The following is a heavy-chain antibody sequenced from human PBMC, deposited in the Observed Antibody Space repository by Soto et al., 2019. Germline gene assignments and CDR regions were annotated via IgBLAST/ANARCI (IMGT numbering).Heavy chain of an antibody. Sequence: ASVKVSCKXSGYTFSGYGISWVRQAPGQGLEWMGWISAYNGNTNYAPKLQGRVTMTTDTSTTTAYMELRSLRSDDTAVYYCARGHSGISRGWYLEGLDYWGQGTLVTVSS. J-gene: IGHJ4*02. D-gene: IGHD6-19*01. CDR2: ISAYNGNT. CDR3: ARGHSGISRGWYLEGLDY. V-gene: IGHV1-18*04. CDR1: GYTFSGYG.